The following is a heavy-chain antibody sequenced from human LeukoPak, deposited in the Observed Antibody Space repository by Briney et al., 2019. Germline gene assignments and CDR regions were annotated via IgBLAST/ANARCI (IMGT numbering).Heavy chain of an antibody. V-gene: IGHV6-1*01. J-gene: IGHJ4*02. CDR1: GDSVSSNSAA. CDR3: SRGATTYFDY. CDR2: TYYRSKWYY. D-gene: IGHD5-12*01. Sequence: QTLILTCAISGDSVSSNSAAWNWVRQSPSRGLEWLGRTYYRSKWYYDYAVSVKSRITINPDTSKNQFSLQLNSVTPEDTAVYFCSRGATTYFDYWGQGTLVTVSS.